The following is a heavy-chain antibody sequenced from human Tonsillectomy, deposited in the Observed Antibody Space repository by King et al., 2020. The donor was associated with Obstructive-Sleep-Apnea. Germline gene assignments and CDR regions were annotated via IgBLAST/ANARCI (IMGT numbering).Heavy chain of an antibody. CDR1: GFNSNDYA. V-gene: IGHV3-9*01. Sequence: VQLVESGGGLVQPGRSLRLSCAASGFNSNDYAMHWVRQAPGKGLEWVSGIYWDGSRTGYADFVKGRFTISRDNAKRSLYLQMNNLKAEDTAVYYCGKDISPGGMDVWGQGTTVTVSS. CDR3: GKDISPGGMDV. J-gene: IGHJ6*02. D-gene: IGHD1-14*01. CDR2: IYWDGSRT.